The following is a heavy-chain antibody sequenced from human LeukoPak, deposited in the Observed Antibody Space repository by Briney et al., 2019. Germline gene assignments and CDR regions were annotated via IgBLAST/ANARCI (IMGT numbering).Heavy chain of an antibody. CDR1: GGSISSYY. Sequence: PSETLSLTCTVSGGSISSYYWSWIRQPAGKGLEWIGRIYTSGSTNYNPSLKSRVTMSVDTSKNQFSLKLSSVTAPDTAVYYCARDLQYCSSTSCYIAFDIWGQGTMVTVSS. CDR2: IYTSGST. V-gene: IGHV4-4*07. J-gene: IGHJ3*02. D-gene: IGHD2-2*02. CDR3: ARDLQYCSSTSCYIAFDI.